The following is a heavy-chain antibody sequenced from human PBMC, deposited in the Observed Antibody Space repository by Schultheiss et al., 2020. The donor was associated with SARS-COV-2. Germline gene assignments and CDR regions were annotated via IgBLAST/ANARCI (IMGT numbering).Heavy chain of an antibody. Sequence: GGSLRLSCAASGFTFSNYAMHWVRQAPGKGLEWVAIIWYDGSNKYYADSVKGRFTISRDNSKNTLYLQMNSLRAEDTAVYYCARETYYYDTSGYYPYYFDYWGQGTLVTVSS. CDR2: IWYDGSNK. D-gene: IGHD3-22*01. CDR1: GFTFSNYA. CDR3: ARETYYYDTSGYYPYYFDY. V-gene: IGHV3-33*01. J-gene: IGHJ4*02.